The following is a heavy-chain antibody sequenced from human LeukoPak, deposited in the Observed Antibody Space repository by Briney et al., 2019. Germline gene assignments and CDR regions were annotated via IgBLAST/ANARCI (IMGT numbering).Heavy chain of an antibody. CDR2: IYHSGST. J-gene: IGHJ4*02. CDR1: GGSISSSNW. D-gene: IGHD6-19*01. Sequence: SGTLSLTCAVSGGSISSSNWWSWVRQPPGKGLEWIGEIYHSGSTNYNPSLKSRVTISVDKSKNQFSLKLSSVTAADTAVYYCARAKGIAVAGTRVPDYWGQGTLVTVSS. V-gene: IGHV4-4*02. CDR3: ARAKGIAVAGTRVPDY.